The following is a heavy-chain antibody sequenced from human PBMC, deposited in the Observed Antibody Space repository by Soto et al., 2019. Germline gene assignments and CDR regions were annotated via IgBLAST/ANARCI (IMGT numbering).Heavy chain of an antibody. CDR1: GFTFRDNG. V-gene: IGHV3-33*01. Sequence: QVQLVESGGGVVQPGGSLRLSCEASGFTFRDNGFHGVRQAPGKGREWVAVIYYDGSGSDYEDSVRGRFIFSRDISTNTLYLQMNSLRAEDTAVYYCVRDDCSGGTCYGGYWGQGTLVTVSS. CDR3: VRDDCSGGTCYGGY. CDR2: IYYDGSGS. D-gene: IGHD2-15*01. J-gene: IGHJ4*02.